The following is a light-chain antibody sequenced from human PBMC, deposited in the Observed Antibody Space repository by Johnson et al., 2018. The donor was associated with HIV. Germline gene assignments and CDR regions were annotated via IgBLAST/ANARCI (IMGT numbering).Light chain of an antibody. J-gene: IGLJ1*01. CDR3: GTWDSSLSAYV. CDR2: DNN. Sequence: QSVLTQPPSVSVAPGQKVTISCSGSSSNIGNNYVSWYQQLPGTAPKLLIYDNNKRPSGIPDRFSGSKSGTSATLGITALQTGDEADYYCGTWDSSLSAYVFGTGTKVTVL. V-gene: IGLV1-51*01. CDR1: SSNIGNNY.